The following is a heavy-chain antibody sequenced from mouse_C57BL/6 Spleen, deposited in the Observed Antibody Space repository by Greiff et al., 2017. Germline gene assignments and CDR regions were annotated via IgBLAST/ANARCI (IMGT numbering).Heavy chain of an antibody. Sequence: QVQLQQSGAELVRPGASVTLSCKASGYTFTDYEMHWVKQTPLHGLEWIGAIDPETGGTAYNQKFKGKAILTADKSSSTAYMELRSLTSEDSAVYYCTREEGNYYGSSFLDDWGQGTTLTVSS. CDR3: TREEGNYYGSSFLDD. CDR1: GYTFTDYE. V-gene: IGHV1-15*01. CDR2: IDPETGGT. J-gene: IGHJ2*01. D-gene: IGHD1-1*01.